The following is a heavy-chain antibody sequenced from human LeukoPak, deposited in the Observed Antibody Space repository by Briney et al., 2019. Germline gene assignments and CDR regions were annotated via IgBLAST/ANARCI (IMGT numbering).Heavy chain of an antibody. Sequence: GGSLRLSCAASGFTFSGSALHWVRQASGKGLEWVGRIRSKANSYATAYAASVKGRFTISRDDSKNTAYLQMNSLKTEDTAVYYCTRRSYYYDSSGYYYFDYWGQGTLVTVSS. CDR2: IRSKANSYAT. V-gene: IGHV3-73*01. D-gene: IGHD3-22*01. J-gene: IGHJ4*02. CDR1: GFTFSGSA. CDR3: TRRSYYYDSSGYYYFDY.